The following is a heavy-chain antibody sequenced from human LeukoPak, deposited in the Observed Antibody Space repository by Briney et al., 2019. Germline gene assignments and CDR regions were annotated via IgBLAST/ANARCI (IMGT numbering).Heavy chain of an antibody. CDR1: GASISGGTYY. D-gene: IGHD1-26*01. CDR2: IYYTGST. V-gene: IGHV4-39*01. Sequence: PSETLSLTCSVPGASISGGTYYWGWIRQPPGKGLEWIGSIYYTGSTYDNPSLKSRVTISVDTSKNQFSLKLSSVTAADTAVYYCARRGGSGRAFDYWGQGTLVTVSS. CDR3: ARRGGSGRAFDY. J-gene: IGHJ4*02.